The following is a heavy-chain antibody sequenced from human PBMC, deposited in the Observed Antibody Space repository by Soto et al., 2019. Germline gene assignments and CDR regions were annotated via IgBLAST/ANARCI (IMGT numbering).Heavy chain of an antibody. D-gene: IGHD3-3*01. V-gene: IGHV1-2*02. CDR2: INPATGAA. J-gene: IGHJ3*02. CDR3: ARGGGVGVAGSAAFDM. CDR1: GYPVTAYY. Sequence: QLHLVQSGAVVKKPGASVTVSCSASGYPVTAYYMHWVRQAPGRGLEWMGGINPATGAAKYTQTFQGRVTLARDTSTGTVFNELSGLTSEDTAVFYCARGGGVGVAGSAAFDMWGQGTLVTVSS.